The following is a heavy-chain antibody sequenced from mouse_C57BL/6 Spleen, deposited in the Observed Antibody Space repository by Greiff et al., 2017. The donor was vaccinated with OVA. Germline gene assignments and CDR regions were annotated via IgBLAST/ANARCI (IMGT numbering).Heavy chain of an antibody. CDR1: GFSFNTYA. J-gene: IGHJ4*01. Sequence: EVHLVESGGGLVQPKGSLKLSCAASGFSFNTYAMNWVRQAPGKGVEWVARIRSKSNNYATYYAGSVKDRFTISRDDSESMLYLQMNNLKTEDTAMYYCVREAFYAMDYWGQGTSVTVSS. CDR2: IRSKSNNYAT. CDR3: VREAFYAMDY. V-gene: IGHV10-1*01.